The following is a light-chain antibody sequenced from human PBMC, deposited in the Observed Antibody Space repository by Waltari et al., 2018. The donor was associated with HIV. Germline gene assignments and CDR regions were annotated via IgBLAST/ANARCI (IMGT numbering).Light chain of an antibody. V-gene: IGLV2-11*01. CDR3: CSYADDYTWV. CDR1: RSDVGDYNY. J-gene: IGLJ3*02. Sequence: QSALTQPRSVSGSPGQSVTISCTGPRSDVGDYNYVPWYQQHPAKAPKLMIFDVNKRPSGVPDRFSGSKSGNTSSLTISGLQAEDEADYYGCSYADDYTWVFGGGTKLTVL. CDR2: DVN.